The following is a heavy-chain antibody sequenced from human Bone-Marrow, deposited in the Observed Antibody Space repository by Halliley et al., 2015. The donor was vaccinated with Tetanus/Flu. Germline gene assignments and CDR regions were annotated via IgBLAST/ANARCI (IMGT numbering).Heavy chain of an antibody. CDR2: IYHTGYS. V-gene: IGHV4-30-2*01. CDR1: GGSISGDYS. Sequence: TLSLTCSISGGSISGDYSWSWIRQPPGKGLEWNGYIYHTGYSYYNPSLTCRLTISRDRSKKQISRKLTSVTAADTAVYYCAGGTLLDAFDVWGPGARGTVSS. J-gene: IGHJ3*01. CDR3: AGGTLLDAFDV.